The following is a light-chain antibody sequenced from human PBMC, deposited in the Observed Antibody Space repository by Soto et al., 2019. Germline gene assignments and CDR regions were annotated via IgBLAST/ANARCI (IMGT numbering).Light chain of an antibody. CDR1: QSINNR. CDR3: QQYNTYPWT. J-gene: IGKJ1*01. Sequence: DIQMTQSPSTLSASVGDRVTITCRASQSINNRLVWYQQKPGIAPILLIYKASSLQSGVPSRFSGSGSGTEFNFTIRSLQPADFATYYCQQYNTYPWTFGHGTKVEI. V-gene: IGKV1-5*03. CDR2: KAS.